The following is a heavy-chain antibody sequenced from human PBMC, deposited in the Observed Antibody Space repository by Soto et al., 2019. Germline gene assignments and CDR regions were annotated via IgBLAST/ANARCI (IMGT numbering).Heavy chain of an antibody. CDR3: ARGRATYYDFWSGYYGHPAHKDYYYGMDV. V-gene: IGHV1-69*13. CDR1: GGTFSSYA. CDR2: IIPIFGTA. D-gene: IGHD3-3*01. Sequence: GASVKVSCKASGGTFSSYAISWVRQAPGQGLEWMGGIIPIFGTANYAQKFQGRVTITADESTSTAYMELSSLRSEDTAVYYCARGRATYYDFWSGYYGHPAHKDYYYGMDVWGQGTTVTVSS. J-gene: IGHJ6*02.